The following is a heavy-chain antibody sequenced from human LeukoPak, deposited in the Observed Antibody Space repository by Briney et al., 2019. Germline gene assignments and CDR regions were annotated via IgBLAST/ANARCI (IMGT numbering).Heavy chain of an antibody. Sequence: GGSLRLSCAASGFTFSSYAMSWVRQAPGKGLEWVANIKQDGSEKYYVDSVKGRFTISRDNAKNSLYLQMNSLRAEDTAVYYCARDRRLRYFDWLLSVYWGQGTLVTVSS. CDR1: GFTFSSYA. D-gene: IGHD3-9*01. J-gene: IGHJ4*02. CDR2: IKQDGSEK. V-gene: IGHV3-7*01. CDR3: ARDRRLRYFDWLLSVY.